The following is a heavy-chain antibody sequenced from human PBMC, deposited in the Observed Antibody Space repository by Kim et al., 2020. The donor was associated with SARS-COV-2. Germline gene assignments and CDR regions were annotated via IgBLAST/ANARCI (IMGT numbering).Heavy chain of an antibody. D-gene: IGHD2-2*02. CDR3: ARVSRHCSSTSCYTPRDYYYYMDV. J-gene: IGHJ6*03. CDR1: GGSISSGGYS. V-gene: IGHV4-30-2*01. Sequence: SETLSLTCAVSGGSISSGGYSWSWIRQPPGKGLEWIGYIYHSGSTYYNPSLKSRVTISVDRSKNQFSLKLSSVTAADTAVYYCARVSRHCSSTSCYTPRDYYYYMDVWGKGTTVTVSS. CDR2: IYHSGST.